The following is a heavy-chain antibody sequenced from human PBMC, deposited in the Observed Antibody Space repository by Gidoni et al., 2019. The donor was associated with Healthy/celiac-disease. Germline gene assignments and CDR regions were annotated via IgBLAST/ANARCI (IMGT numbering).Heavy chain of an antibody. Sequence: QVQLVQSGAEVKKPGASVKVSCKASGYTFTGYYMHWVRQAPGQGLEWMGRINPNSGGTNYAQKFQGRVTMTRDTSISTAYMELSRLRSDDTAVYYCARGLNNWNYDYYGMDVWGQGTTVTVSS. CDR3: ARGLNNWNYDYYGMDV. D-gene: IGHD1-20*01. J-gene: IGHJ6*02. CDR2: INPNSGGT. CDR1: GYTFTGYY. V-gene: IGHV1-2*06.